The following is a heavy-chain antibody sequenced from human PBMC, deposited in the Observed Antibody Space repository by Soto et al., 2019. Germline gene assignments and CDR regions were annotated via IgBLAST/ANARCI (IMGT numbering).Heavy chain of an antibody. D-gene: IGHD3-10*02. CDR3: ASVRGGYYYAMDV. CDR2: IYHSGST. J-gene: IGHJ6*02. Sequence: PSETLSLTCAVSGGSISSSNWWSWVRQPPGKGLEWIGEIYHSGSTNYNPSLKSRVTISVDKSKNQFSLKLSSVTAADTAVYYGASVRGGYYYAMDVWGQGTKVTVSS. CDR1: GGSISSSNW. V-gene: IGHV4-4*02.